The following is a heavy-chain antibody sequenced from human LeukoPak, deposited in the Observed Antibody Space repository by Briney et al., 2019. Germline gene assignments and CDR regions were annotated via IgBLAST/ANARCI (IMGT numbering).Heavy chain of an antibody. V-gene: IGHV3-49*03. CDR2: IRSKAYGETT. CDR1: GFTFSDYY. Sequence: SLRLSCAASGFTFSDYYMSWIRQAPGKGLEWVGFIRSKAYGETTEYAASVKGRFTISRDDSISIANLQMNSLKTEDSAVYYCTTDLQSYYDSGSYRYAFDHWGQGTLVTVSS. CDR3: TTDLQSYYDSGSYRYAFDH. J-gene: IGHJ4*02. D-gene: IGHD3-10*01.